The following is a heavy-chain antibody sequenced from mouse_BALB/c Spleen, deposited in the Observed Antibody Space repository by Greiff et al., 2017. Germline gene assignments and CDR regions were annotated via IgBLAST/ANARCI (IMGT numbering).Heavy chain of an antibody. V-gene: IGHV1S127*01. J-gene: IGHJ3*01. CDR3: TRGSDYDWAY. CDR1: GYTFTSYW. D-gene: IGHD2-4*01. CDR2: IDPSDSYT. Sequence: QVQLQQPGAELVKPGASVKMSCKASGYTFTSYWMHWVKQRPGQGLEWIGVIDPSDSYTSYNQKFKGKATLTVDTSSSTAYMQLSSLTSEDSAVYYCTRGSDYDWAYWGQGTLVTVSA.